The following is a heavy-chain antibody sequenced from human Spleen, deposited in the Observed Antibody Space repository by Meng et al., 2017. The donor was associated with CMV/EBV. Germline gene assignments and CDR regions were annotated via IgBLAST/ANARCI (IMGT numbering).Heavy chain of an antibody. CDR2: IIPMFRKT. CDR3: ARVPDSRAPEDDY. CDR1: GGTFSSYA. Sequence: SGGTFSSYAINWVRHAPGHWLERIGNIIPMFRKTNYAQKFQGRVTLTTGESSGTVFMELSSLTLDDTAIYFCARVPDSRAPEDDYWGQGTLVTVSS. D-gene: IGHD6-6*01. V-gene: IGHV1-69*05. J-gene: IGHJ4*02.